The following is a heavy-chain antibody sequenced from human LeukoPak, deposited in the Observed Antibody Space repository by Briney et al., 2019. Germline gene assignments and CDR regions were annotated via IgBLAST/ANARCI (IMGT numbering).Heavy chain of an antibody. CDR2: IYPGDSDT. J-gene: IGHJ3*01. Sequence: GESLKISCKGSGYSFTNYLIGWVRQMPGKGLEWMGLIYPGDSDTRYSPSFQGQVTISADKSISTAYLQWSSLRASDTVMYYCARPLYDFVSGSYRYGAFDVWGQGTMVTVSS. CDR3: ARPLYDFVSGSYRYGAFDV. V-gene: IGHV5-51*01. D-gene: IGHD3-16*02. CDR1: GYSFTNYL.